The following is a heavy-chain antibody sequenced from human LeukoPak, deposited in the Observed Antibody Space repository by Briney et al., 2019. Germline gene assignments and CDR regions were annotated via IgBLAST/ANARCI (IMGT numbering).Heavy chain of an antibody. Sequence: GESLKISCKGSGYSFTSYWIGWVRQMPGKGLEWMGIIYPGDSDTRYSPSLQGQVTISADKSISTAYLQWSSLKASDTAMYYCARQSRYDFWSGYYGDYYGMDVWGQGTTVTVSS. CDR1: GYSFTSYW. CDR3: ARQSRYDFWSGYYGDYYGMDV. CDR2: IYPGDSDT. V-gene: IGHV5-51*01. D-gene: IGHD3-3*01. J-gene: IGHJ6*02.